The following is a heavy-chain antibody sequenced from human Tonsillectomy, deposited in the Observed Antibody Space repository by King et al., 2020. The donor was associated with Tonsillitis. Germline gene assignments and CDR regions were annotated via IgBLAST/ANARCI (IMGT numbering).Heavy chain of an antibody. CDR3: AKDRGVGAYYFDY. D-gene: IGHD1-26*01. Sequence: VQLVESGGGVVQPGGSLRLSCAASGFTFSSYGMHWVRQAPGKGLEWVAFIRYDGSNKYYADSVKGRFTISRDNSKNTLYLQMNSLRAEDTAVYYCAKDRGVGAYYFDYWGQGTLVTVSS. V-gene: IGHV3-30*02. J-gene: IGHJ4*02. CDR2: IRYDGSNK. CDR1: GFTFSSYG.